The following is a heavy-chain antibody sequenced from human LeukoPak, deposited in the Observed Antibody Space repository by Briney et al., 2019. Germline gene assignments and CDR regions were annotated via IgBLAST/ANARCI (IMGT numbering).Heavy chain of an antibody. CDR1: SGSISNYY. V-gene: IGHV4-59*01. CDR3: ARCGYSYGTGYYFDY. CDR2: VHYTGST. J-gene: IGHJ4*01. D-gene: IGHD5-18*01. Sequence: KASETLSLTCTVSSGSISNYYWSWIRQPPGKGLEWIGYVHYTGSTGYNPSLKSRVTLPVDTSKNQFSLKLSSVTAADTAVYYCARCGYSYGTGYYFDYWGHGSLVTVSS.